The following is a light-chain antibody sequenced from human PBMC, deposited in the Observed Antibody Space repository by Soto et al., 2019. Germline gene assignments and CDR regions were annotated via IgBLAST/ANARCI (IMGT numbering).Light chain of an antibody. CDR3: AAWDDSLSGHVV. CDR2: RNN. J-gene: IGLJ2*01. CDR1: SSNIGSNT. Sequence: QSVLTQPPSASGTPGQRVTVSCSGSSSNIGSNTVNWYQQLPGTAPKLLIYRNNQRPSGVPDRFSGSKSGTSASLAIRGLQSEDEADYYCAAWDDSLSGHVVFGGGTKLTVL. V-gene: IGLV1-44*01.